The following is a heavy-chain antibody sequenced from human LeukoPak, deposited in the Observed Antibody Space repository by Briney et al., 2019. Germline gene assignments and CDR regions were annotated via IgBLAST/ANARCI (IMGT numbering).Heavy chain of an antibody. J-gene: IGHJ6*03. CDR1: GGSISSYY. CDR3: ARDLRDYYGSGSYMDV. Sequence: SETLSLTCTVSGGSISSYYWSWIRQPPGKGLEWIGYIYYSGSTNYNPSLKSRVTISVDTSKNQFSLKLSSVTAADTAVYYCARDLRDYYGSGSYMDVRGKGTTVTVSS. CDR2: IYYSGST. V-gene: IGHV4-59*01. D-gene: IGHD3-10*01.